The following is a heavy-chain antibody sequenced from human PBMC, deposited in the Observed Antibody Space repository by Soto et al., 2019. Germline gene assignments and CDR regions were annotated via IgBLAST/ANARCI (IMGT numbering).Heavy chain of an antibody. D-gene: IGHD1-26*01. CDR2: TRNKANNYIT. V-gene: IGHV3-72*01. J-gene: IGHJ4*02. Sequence: ESGGGLVQPGGSLRLSCAASGFTLSDHYMDWVRQAPGKGLEWLGRTRNKANNYITEYATSVKGRFTISSDDSKNSVYLQLNSLKSEDTAVYYCGRWTSGSPDCWGQGTLVTVSS. CDR3: GRWTSGSPDC. CDR1: GFTLSDHY.